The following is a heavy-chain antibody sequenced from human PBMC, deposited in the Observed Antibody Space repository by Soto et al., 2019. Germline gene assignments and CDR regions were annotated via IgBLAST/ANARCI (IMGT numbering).Heavy chain of an antibody. V-gene: IGHV4-59*06. J-gene: IGHJ1*01. CDR2: IYYSGST. CDR1: GGSISSYY. Sequence: SETLSLTCTVPGGSISSYYWSWIRQHPGKGLEWIGYIYYSGSTYYNPSLKSRVTISVDTSKNQFSLKLSSVTAADTAVYYCARELLYCSGGSCYSGYFQHWGQGTLVTVSS. CDR3: ARELLYCSGGSCYSGYFQH. D-gene: IGHD2-15*01.